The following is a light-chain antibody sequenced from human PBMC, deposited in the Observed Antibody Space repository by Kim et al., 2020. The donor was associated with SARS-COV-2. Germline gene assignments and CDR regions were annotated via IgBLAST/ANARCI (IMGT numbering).Light chain of an antibody. CDR1: QSVLYSSNNKNY. CDR3: QQYYSTPLT. J-gene: IGKJ4*01. V-gene: IGKV4-1*01. CDR2: WAS. Sequence: DIVMTQSPDSLAVSLGERATINCKSSQSVLYSSNNKNYLAWYQQKPGQPPKLLIYWASTRESGVPDRFSGSGSGTDFTLTISSLQAEDVAVYYCQQYYSTPLTFGGETKVDIK.